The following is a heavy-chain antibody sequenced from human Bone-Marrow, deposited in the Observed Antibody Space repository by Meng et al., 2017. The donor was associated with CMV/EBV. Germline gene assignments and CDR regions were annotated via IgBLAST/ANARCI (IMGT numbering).Heavy chain of an antibody. CDR2: ISSSSSYI. J-gene: IGHJ4*02. CDR1: GFTFSSYS. D-gene: IGHD1-14*01. CDR3: AKGYHEDY. V-gene: IGHV3-21*01. Sequence: GESLKISCAASGFTFSSYSMNWVRQAPGKGLEWVSSISSSSSYIYYADSVKGRFTISRDNAKNSLYLQMNSLRAEDTAVYYCAKGYHEDYWGQGTLVTGSS.